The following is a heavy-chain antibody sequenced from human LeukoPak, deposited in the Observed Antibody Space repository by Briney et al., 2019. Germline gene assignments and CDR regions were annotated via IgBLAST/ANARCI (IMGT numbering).Heavy chain of an antibody. CDR1: GYTFTTYA. V-gene: IGHV7-4-1*02. D-gene: IGHD3-22*01. J-gene: IGHJ5*02. Sequence: GASVKVSCKASGYTFTTYAMNWVRQAPGQGLEWMGWINTNTGNPTYARGFTGRFVFSLDTSVSTAYLQISSLKAEDTAVYYCARGVIVVTTKPYNWLDPWGQGTLVTVSS. CDR2: INTNTGNP. CDR3: ARGVIVVTTKPYNWLDP.